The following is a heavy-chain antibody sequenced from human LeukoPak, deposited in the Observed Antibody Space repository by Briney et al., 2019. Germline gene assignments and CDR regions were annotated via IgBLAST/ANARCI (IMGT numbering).Heavy chain of an antibody. V-gene: IGHV3-48*01. Sequence: AGGSLRLSCAASGFIFSTYSMNWVRQAPGKGLEWVSYISSSGSTIYYADSVKGRFTISRDNAKNSLYLQMNSLRADDTAVYYCVRDQGGNSYGRLDPWGQGTLVTVSS. D-gene: IGHD5-18*01. J-gene: IGHJ5*02. CDR1: GFIFSTYS. CDR2: ISSSGSTI. CDR3: VRDQGGNSYGRLDP.